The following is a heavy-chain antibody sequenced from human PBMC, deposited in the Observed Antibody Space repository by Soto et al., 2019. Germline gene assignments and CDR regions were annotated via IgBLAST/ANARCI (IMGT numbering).Heavy chain of an antibody. V-gene: IGHV4-39*07. CDR1: GGSISSSSYY. D-gene: IGHD3-3*01. CDR2: IYYSGST. Sequence: SETLSLTCTVSGGSISSSSYYWGWIRQPPGKGLEWIGSIYYSGSTYYTPSLKSRVTISVDTSKNQFSLKLSSVTAADTAVYYCAIGYDFWSGQPFDYWGQGTLVTVSS. CDR3: AIGYDFWSGQPFDY. J-gene: IGHJ4*02.